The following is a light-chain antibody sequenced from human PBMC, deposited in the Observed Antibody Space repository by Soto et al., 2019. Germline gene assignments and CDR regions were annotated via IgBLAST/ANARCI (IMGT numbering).Light chain of an antibody. V-gene: IGKV1-12*01. CDR1: QCIGVY. CDR2: AAS. CDR3: QKANSFPLT. Sequence: QITHSPSSVSASLGDRVTITCRSSQCIGVYLAWYQQKPGKAPKLLIYAASSLQSGVPSRFSGSGSGTDFTLTISSLQPEDFATYYCQKANSFPLTFGGGTKVDIK. J-gene: IGKJ4*01.